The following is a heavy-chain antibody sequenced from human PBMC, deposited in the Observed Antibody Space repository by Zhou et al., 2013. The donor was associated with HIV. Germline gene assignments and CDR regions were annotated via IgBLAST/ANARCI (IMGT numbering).Heavy chain of an antibody. Sequence: QVQLVQSGAEVKKPGSSVKVSCKASGGTFTSYAISWVRQAPGQGLEWMGWISSYRGHTNYAQKLQGRVSVTTDTSTNTAYMELRSLRSDDTAVYYCARALSATWIGGGFFYMDVWGKGPRSPSP. D-gene: IGHD6-25*01. V-gene: IGHV1-18*01. CDR3: ARALSATWIGGGFFYMDV. CDR1: GGTFTSYA. J-gene: IGHJ6*03. CDR2: ISSYRGHT.